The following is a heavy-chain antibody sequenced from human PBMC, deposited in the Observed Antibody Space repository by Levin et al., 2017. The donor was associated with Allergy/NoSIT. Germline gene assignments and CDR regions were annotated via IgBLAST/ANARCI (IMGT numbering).Heavy chain of an antibody. J-gene: IGHJ3*01. CDR2: LYTGGAT. CDR3: GREGGKPVSGASDV. Sequence: PGGSLRLSCAPSGFNVTYYNMSWVRQAPGKGLEWVSLLYTGGATYYANSVKGRFPISRDISNNALYLQMNRLRDEDTAVYFCGREGGKPVSGASDVWGQGTMVTVSS. CDR1: GFNVTYYN. D-gene: IGHD2-8*01. V-gene: IGHV3-53*01.